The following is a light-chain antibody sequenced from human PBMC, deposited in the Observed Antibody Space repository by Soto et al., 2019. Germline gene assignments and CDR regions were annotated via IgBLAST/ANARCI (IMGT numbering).Light chain of an antibody. J-gene: IGLJ2*01. CDR1: SGPSSYA. Sequence: QPVLTQSPSASASVGASVKLTCTLSSGPSSYAIAWHQQQPEKAPRYLMKLNSDGSHNKGDGIPDRFSGSSSGAAHYLTISNLQSEDEADYYCQTWGTGPHVVFGGGTKLTVL. CDR2: LNSDGSH. V-gene: IGLV4-69*01. CDR3: QTWGTGPHVV.